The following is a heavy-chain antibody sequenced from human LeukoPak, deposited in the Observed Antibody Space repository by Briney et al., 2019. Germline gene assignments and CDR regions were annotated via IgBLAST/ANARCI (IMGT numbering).Heavy chain of an antibody. CDR1: GFTFNNYA. CDR2: ISGGGETT. J-gene: IGHJ4*02. CDR3: ARDYADYVGYFFFDY. D-gene: IGHD4-17*01. V-gene: IGHV3-23*01. Sequence: AGGSLRLSCAASGFTFNNYAMNWVRQAPGKGLEWDSSISGGGETTYYADSAKGRFTISKDNSQNTLYLQMNSLRAEDTAVYYCARDYADYVGYFFFDYWGQGTLVTVSS.